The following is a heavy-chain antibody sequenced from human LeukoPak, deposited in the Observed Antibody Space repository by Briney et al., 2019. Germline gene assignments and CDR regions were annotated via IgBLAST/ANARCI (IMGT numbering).Heavy chain of an antibody. CDR1: GYTLTSYY. Sequence: GASVTVSCTASGYTLTSYYMHWVRQAPGQGLEWMGIINPTVGDTIYAQKFQGRVTMTRDMSTSTVYMELSSLRSDDTAVYYCARYGFRSSWQGGWHAFDIWGQGTMVTVSS. J-gene: IGHJ3*02. CDR2: INPTVGDT. D-gene: IGHD6-13*01. V-gene: IGHV1-46*01. CDR3: ARYGFRSSWQGGWHAFDI.